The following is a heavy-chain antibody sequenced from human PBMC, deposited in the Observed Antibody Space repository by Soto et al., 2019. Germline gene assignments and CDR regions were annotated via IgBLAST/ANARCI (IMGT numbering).Heavy chain of an antibody. J-gene: IGHJ4*02. D-gene: IGHD6-6*01. Sequence: SETLSRTCAVYGGSFSGYYWSWIRQPPGKGLEWIGEINHSGSTNYNPSLKSRVTISVDTSKNQFSLKLSSVTAADTAVYYCARGLGSSADPTFDYWGQGTLVTVSS. V-gene: IGHV4-34*01. CDR3: ARGLGSSADPTFDY. CDR2: INHSGST. CDR1: GGSFSGYY.